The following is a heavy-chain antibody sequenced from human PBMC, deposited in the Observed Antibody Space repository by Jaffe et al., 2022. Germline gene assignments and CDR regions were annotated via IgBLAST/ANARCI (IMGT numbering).Heavy chain of an antibody. CDR1: GFTFGDYA. J-gene: IGHJ4*02. D-gene: IGHD4-17*01. Sequence: EVQLVESGGGLVQPGRSLRLSCTASGFTFGDYAMSWVRQAPGKGLEWVGFIRSKAYGGTTEYAASVKGRFTISRDDSKSIAYLQMNSLKTEDTAVYYCTRDWPMTTVLNPHVDQPFDYWGQGTLVTVSS. V-gene: IGHV3-49*04. CDR2: IRSKAYGGTT. CDR3: TRDWPMTTVLNPHVDQPFDY.